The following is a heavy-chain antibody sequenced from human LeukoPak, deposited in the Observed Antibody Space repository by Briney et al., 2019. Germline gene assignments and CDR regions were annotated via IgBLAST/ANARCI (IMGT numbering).Heavy chain of an antibody. Sequence: SETLSLTCAVYGGSFSGYYWSWIRQPPXXGLEWIGEINHSGSTNYNPSLKSRVTISVDTSKNQFSLKLSSVTAADTAVYYCARGGGSVDYWGQGTLVTVSS. V-gene: IGHV4-34*01. D-gene: IGHD1-26*01. J-gene: IGHJ4*02. CDR2: INHSGST. CDR1: GGSFSGYY. CDR3: ARGGGSVDY.